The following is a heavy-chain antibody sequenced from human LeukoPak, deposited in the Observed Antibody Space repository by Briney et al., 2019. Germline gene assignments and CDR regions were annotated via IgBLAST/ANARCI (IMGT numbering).Heavy chain of an antibody. D-gene: IGHD2-21*02. CDR2: ISGSGGST. CDR1: GFAFSSYT. Sequence: GGSLRLSCAASGFAFSSYTMGWVRQAPGKGLEWVSAISGSGGSTYYADSVKGRFTVSRDNSKNTLYVQMNSLRAEDTAVYYCAKKTSYCGGDCYPYYFDHWGQGTLVTVSS. J-gene: IGHJ4*02. V-gene: IGHV3-23*01. CDR3: AKKTSYCGGDCYPYYFDH.